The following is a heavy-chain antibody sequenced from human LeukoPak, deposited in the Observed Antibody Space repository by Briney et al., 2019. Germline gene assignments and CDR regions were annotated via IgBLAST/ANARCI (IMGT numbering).Heavy chain of an antibody. J-gene: IGHJ4*02. V-gene: IGHV3-23*01. CDR2: IFGNGRTT. Sequence: PGGSLRLSCAASGFTLSPFAMSWVRQAPGKGLEWVSAIFGNGRTTYYADSVKGRFTISRDNSKNTLYLQMNSLRAEDTAVYYCARGRYDWNDVGYFDYWGQGTLVSVSS. D-gene: IGHD1-1*01. CDR1: GFTLSPFA. CDR3: ARGRYDWNDVGYFDY.